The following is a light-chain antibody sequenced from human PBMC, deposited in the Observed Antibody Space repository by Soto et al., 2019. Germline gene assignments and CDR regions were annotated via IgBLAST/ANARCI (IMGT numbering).Light chain of an antibody. CDR1: QDISSN. V-gene: IGKV3-15*01. CDR2: DAS. J-gene: IGKJ1*01. Sequence: EIVMTQSPATLSVSPGERATLSCRASQDISSNLAWYQQKLGQAPRLLIYDASTRATGIPARFSGSGFGTEFTLTISSLQSEDFAVYYCQQYNNWWTFGQGTKVDIK. CDR3: QQYNNWWT.